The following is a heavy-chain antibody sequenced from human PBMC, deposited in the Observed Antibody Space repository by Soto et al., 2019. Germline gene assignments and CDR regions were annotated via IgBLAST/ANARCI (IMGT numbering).Heavy chain of an antibody. Sequence: SGPTLVNPTETLTLTCTVSGFSLSNARMGVSWIRQPPGKALEWLAHIFSNDEKSYSTSLKTRLTISKDTSKNQVVLTMTNMDPVDTATYYCARALYSSSWYVGMDVWGQGTTVTVSS. V-gene: IGHV2-26*01. CDR3: ARALYSSSWYVGMDV. CDR1: GFSLSNARMG. CDR2: IFSNDEK. D-gene: IGHD6-13*01. J-gene: IGHJ6*02.